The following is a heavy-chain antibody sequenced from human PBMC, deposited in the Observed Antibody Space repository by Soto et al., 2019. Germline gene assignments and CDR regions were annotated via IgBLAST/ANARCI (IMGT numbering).Heavy chain of an antibody. CDR1: GGSMSSYY. CDR2: IYYSGST. V-gene: IGHV4-59*12. J-gene: IGHJ4*02. CDR3: ARGLFSENYYSGGWYYFDS. D-gene: IGHD1-26*01. Sequence: SETLSLTCTVSGGSMSSYYWSWIRQPPGKGLEWIGYIYYSGSTIYNPSLKSRVTISVDTSKNQFSLKLTSVTAADTAVYYCARGLFSENYYSGGWYYFDSWGQGTLVTVSS.